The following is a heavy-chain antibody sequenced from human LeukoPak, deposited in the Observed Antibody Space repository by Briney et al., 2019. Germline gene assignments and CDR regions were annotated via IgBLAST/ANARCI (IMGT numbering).Heavy chain of an antibody. CDR2: IYYSGST. D-gene: IGHD1-26*01. V-gene: IGHV4-59*08. J-gene: IGHJ4*02. CDR3: ARHGASGSYLYYFDY. Sequence: SETLSLTCTVSGGSISSYYWGWIRQPPGKGLEWIGYIYYSGSTNYNPSLKSRVTISVDTSKNQFSLKLSSVTAADTAVYFCARHGASGSYLYYFDYWGQGTLVTVSS. CDR1: GGSISSYY.